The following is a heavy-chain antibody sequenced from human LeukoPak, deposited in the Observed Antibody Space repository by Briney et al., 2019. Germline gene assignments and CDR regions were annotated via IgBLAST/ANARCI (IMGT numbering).Heavy chain of an antibody. D-gene: IGHD6-13*01. J-gene: IGHJ4*02. CDR3: TSRRPLAAAEV. Sequence: SETLSLTCTVSGGAIGSSSYDWGWIRQPPGKGLEWVGCIYYNGATYYNPSLKGRVSISTDTSKNQFSLKLSSVTAADTAVYFCTSRRPLAAAEVWGQGTLLTVSS. V-gene: IGHV4-39*01. CDR1: GGAIGSSSYD. CDR2: IYYNGAT.